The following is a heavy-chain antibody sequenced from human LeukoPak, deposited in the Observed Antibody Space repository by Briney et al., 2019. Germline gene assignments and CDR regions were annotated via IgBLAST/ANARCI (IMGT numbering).Heavy chain of an antibody. CDR2: ISDSSSLT. V-gene: IGHV3-48*02. CDR1: GFTFSNYA. CDR3: AKVIRGGYGMDV. J-gene: IGHJ6*02. D-gene: IGHD3-10*01. Sequence: GGSLRLSCAASGFTFSNYAMHWVRQAPGKGLEWVSYISDSSSLTDYADSVKGRFTISRDNAKNSLSLQLNSLRDEDTAVYFCAKVIRGGYGMDVWGQGTTVTASS.